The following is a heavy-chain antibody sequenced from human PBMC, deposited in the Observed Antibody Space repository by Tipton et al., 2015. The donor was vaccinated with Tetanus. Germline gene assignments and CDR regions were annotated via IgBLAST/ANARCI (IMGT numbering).Heavy chain of an antibody. CDR1: GGSLSRFY. CDR2: IYDSGST. V-gene: IGHV4-59*01. CDR3: ARTDEYDTSGYFFAP. Sequence: TLSLTCTVSGGSLSRFYWSWIRQPPGKGLEWIGFIYDSGSTNYNPSLKSRVTISVDTSKNQFSLKLSSVTAADTAVYYCARTDEYDTSGYFFAPWGQGTLVTVSS. J-gene: IGHJ5*02. D-gene: IGHD3-22*01.